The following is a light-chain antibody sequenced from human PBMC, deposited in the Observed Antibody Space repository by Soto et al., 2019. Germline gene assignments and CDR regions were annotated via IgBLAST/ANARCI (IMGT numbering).Light chain of an antibody. J-gene: IGKJ1*01. CDR3: QHYGDSPWT. CDR2: RAA. Sequence: EIVVTQSPGTLSLSPGERATLSCRASQSARNRHLAWYQQKPCQPPRLLISRAASWAPGIPDRFSGSGSGTGFTLSISKLEPEDSALYYCQHYGDSPWTLXLGTRVDVK. CDR1: QSARNRH. V-gene: IGKV3-20*01.